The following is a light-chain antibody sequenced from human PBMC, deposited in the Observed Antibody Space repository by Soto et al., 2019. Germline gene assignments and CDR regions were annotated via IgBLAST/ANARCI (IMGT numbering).Light chain of an antibody. CDR3: QQYNHWPSWT. CDR1: ESVTTN. CDR2: GAS. J-gene: IGKJ1*01. V-gene: IGKV3-15*01. Sequence: EIVMTQSPATLSVSPGERVTLSCRASESVTTNLAWYQQKPGQAPRLVIYGASLRATGIPARFSASGSGTEFTLTVNRLQSEDVAVYYCQQYNHWPSWTFGQGTRVEI.